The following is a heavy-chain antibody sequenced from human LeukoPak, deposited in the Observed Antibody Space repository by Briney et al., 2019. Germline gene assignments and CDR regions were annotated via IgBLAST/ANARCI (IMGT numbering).Heavy chain of an antibody. Sequence: PGRSLRLSCAASGFTFDDYGMHWVRQTPGKGLEWVSGISWNSGSVGYADSVKGRFTISRDTAKDSLYLQMNSLRAEDTALYYCAKDVYSGYDSQGYFDYWGQGTLVTVSS. CDR3: AKDVYSGYDSQGYFDY. D-gene: IGHD5-12*01. V-gene: IGHV3-9*01. CDR2: ISWNSGSV. CDR1: GFTFDDYG. J-gene: IGHJ4*02.